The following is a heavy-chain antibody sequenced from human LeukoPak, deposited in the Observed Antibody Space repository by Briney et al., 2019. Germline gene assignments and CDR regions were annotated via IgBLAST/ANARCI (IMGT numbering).Heavy chain of an antibody. J-gene: IGHJ4*02. D-gene: IGHD5-18*01. CDR1: GFTFSSYA. CDR3: AKVAVDTAMLTVLLITTYFDY. CDR2: ISGSGGST. V-gene: IGHV3-23*01. Sequence: TGGSLRLSCAASGFTFSSYAMSWVRQAPGKGLEWVSAISGSGGSTYYADSVKGRFTISRDNSKNTLYLQMNSLRADDTAAYYCAKVAVDTAMLTVLLITTYFDYWGQGTLVTVSS.